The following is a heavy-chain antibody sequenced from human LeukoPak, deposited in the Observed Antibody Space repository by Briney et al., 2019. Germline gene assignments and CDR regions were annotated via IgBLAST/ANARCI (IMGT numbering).Heavy chain of an antibody. V-gene: IGHV3-21*01. CDR1: GFTFSSYS. CDR3: ARDCSGGSCYSRGYYYGMDV. D-gene: IGHD2-15*01. J-gene: IGHJ6*02. Sequence: GGSLRLSCAASGFTFSSYSMNWVRQAPGKGLEWVSSISSSSYIYYADSVKGRFTTSRDNAKNSLYLQMNSLRAEDTAVYYCARDCSGGSCYSRGYYYGMDVWGQGTTVTVSS. CDR2: ISSSSYI.